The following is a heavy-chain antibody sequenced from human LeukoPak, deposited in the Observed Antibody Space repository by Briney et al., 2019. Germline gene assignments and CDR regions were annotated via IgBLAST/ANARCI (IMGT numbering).Heavy chain of an antibody. Sequence: SETLSLTCTVSGGSVSSGRDYWNWIRQPPGKGLEWTGYIHYSGSTNYNPSLKSRVTISVDTSKNQFSLKPSSVTAADTAVYYCARPQGNLDYFYFGMGVWGQGTTVTFSS. J-gene: IGHJ6*02. CDR1: GGSVSSGRDY. CDR2: IHYSGST. V-gene: IGHV4-61*01. CDR3: ARPQGNLDYFYFGMGV.